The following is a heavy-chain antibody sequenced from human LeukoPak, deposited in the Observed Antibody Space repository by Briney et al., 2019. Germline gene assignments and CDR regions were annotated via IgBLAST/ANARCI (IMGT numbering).Heavy chain of an antibody. Sequence: GGSLRLSCAASGFTFSSYAMNWVRQAPGKGLEWVSYISSGISTISYADSVKGRFTISRDNAKNSLYLQMNSLRVVDTAVYYCVRDPYCSGGSCSLDHWGQGTLVTVSS. CDR2: ISSGISTI. J-gene: IGHJ5*02. V-gene: IGHV3-48*01. CDR3: VRDPYCSGGSCSLDH. D-gene: IGHD2-15*01. CDR1: GFTFSSYA.